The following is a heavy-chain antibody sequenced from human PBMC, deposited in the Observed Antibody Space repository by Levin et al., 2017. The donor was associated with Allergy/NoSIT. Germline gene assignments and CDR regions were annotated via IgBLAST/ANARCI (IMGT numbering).Heavy chain of an antibody. CDR1: GGTFSSYA. Sequence: SVKVSCKASGGTFSSYAISWVRQAPGQGLEWMGGIIPIFGTANYAQKFQGRVTITADESTSTAYMELSSLRSEDTAVYYCARGGTTVTVDAFDIWGQGTMVTVSS. CDR3: ARGGTTVTVDAFDI. D-gene: IGHD4-17*01. CDR2: IIPIFGTA. J-gene: IGHJ3*02. V-gene: IGHV1-69*13.